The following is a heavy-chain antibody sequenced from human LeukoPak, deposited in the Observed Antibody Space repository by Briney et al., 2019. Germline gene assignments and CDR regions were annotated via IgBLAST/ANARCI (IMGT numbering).Heavy chain of an antibody. CDR1: GGSISSYY. Sequence: KPSETLSLTCTVSGGSISSYYGSWVRQSPGKGLEWIGYIFTSGWTDYNPSLKSRVTMSVDTSKNQLSMELRFLTAADTAVYYCATSHDVKTAPYDLWGQGTLVTVSS. V-gene: IGHV4-4*09. J-gene: IGHJ5*02. D-gene: IGHD2-21*01. CDR3: ATSHDVKTAPYDL. CDR2: IFTSGWT.